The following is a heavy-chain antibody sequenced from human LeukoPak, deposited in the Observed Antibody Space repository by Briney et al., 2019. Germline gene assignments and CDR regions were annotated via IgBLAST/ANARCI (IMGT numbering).Heavy chain of an antibody. Sequence: ASVKVSCKASGYTFTSYGISWVRQAPGQGLEWMGCICASNGNKAYAQKVQGRVTVTTDTSTSTAYMEVRSLRSDDTAVYYCARPLSSGSSGWYYFDYWGQGTLVTVSS. CDR3: ARPLSSGSSGWYYFDY. CDR1: GYTFTSYG. CDR2: ICASNGNK. D-gene: IGHD6-19*01. J-gene: IGHJ4*02. V-gene: IGHV1-18*01.